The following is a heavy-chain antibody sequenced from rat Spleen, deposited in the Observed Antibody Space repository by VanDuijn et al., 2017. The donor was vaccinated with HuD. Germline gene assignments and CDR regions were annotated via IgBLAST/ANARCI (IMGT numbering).Heavy chain of an antibody. V-gene: IGHV3-3*01. CDR2: IDSAGST. Sequence: EVQLQESGPGLVKPSQSLSLTCSVTFYSITSSYRWSWGRKFPGNKLEWMGYIDSAGSTNYNPSLKSRISITRDTSKNQFFLQVNSVTTEDTATYYCGRDNNYKAYWGQGVMVTVSS. CDR1: FYSITSSYR. D-gene: IGHD1-10*01. J-gene: IGHJ2*01. CDR3: GRDNNYKAY.